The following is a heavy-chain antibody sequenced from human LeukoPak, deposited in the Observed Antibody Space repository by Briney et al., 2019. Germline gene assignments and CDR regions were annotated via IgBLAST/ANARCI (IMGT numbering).Heavy chain of an antibody. V-gene: IGHV3-30*04. D-gene: IGHD2-21*02. CDR2: ISYDGSNK. CDR1: GFTFSSYA. J-gene: IGHJ4*02. CDR3: ARGSIAYSVVVTATPPDY. Sequence: PGGSLRLSCAASGFTFSSYAMHWVRQAPGKGLGWVAVISYDGSNKYYADSVKGRFTISRDNSKNTLYLQMNSLRPEDTAVYYCARGSIAYSVVVTATPPDYWGQGTLVTVPS.